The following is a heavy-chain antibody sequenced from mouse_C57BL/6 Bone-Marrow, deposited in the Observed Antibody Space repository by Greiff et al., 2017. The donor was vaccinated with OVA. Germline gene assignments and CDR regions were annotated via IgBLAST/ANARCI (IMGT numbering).Heavy chain of an antibody. D-gene: IGHD2-2*01. CDR3: ARSPPYGYDAWFAY. J-gene: IGHJ3*01. CDR2: IYPRDGST. Sequence: VQLQQSGPELVKPGASVKLSCKASGYTFTSYDINWVKQRPGQGLEWIGWIYPRDGSTKYNEKFKGKATLTVDTSSSTAYMELHSLNSEDSAVYFCARSPPYGYDAWFAYWGQGTLVTVSA. V-gene: IGHV1-85*01. CDR1: GYTFTSYD.